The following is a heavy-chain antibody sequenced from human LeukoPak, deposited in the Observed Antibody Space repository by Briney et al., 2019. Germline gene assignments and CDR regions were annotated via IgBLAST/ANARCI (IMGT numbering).Heavy chain of an antibody. CDR3: ARGRKRSGYYRYAFDI. V-gene: IGHV4-34*01. CDR1: GGSFSGYY. D-gene: IGHD3-22*01. CDR2: INHSGST. J-gene: IGHJ3*02. Sequence: SETLSLTCAVYGGSFSGYYWSWIRQPPGKGLEWIGEINHSGSTNYNPSLKSRVTISVDTSKNQFSLKLSSVTAADTAVYYCARGRKRSGYYRYAFDIWGQGTMVTVSS.